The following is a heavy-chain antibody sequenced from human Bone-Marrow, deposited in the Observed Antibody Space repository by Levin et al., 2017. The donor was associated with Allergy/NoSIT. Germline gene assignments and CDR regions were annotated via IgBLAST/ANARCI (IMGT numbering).Heavy chain of an antibody. J-gene: IGHJ4*02. CDR1: GGSISSDNYY. V-gene: IGHV4-30-4*01. CDR2: TYYNGST. CDR3: ARVRDGYNFGDYYFDS. D-gene: IGHD5-24*01. Sequence: SETLSLTCTVSGGSISSDNYYWTWIRQPPGKGLECIGYTYYNGSTYYNPSLKSRVTNSVDTSKNQFSLKLDSVTAADTAVYYCARVRDGYNFGDYYFDSWGQGTLVIVSS.